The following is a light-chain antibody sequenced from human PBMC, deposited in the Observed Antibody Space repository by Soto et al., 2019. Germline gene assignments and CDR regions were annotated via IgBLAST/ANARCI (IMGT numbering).Light chain of an antibody. CDR3: QQCSKWPPT. CDR1: QSVSSSY. J-gene: IGKJ1*01. V-gene: IGKV3D-20*02. Sequence: EIVLTQSPSPLSLSPGERATLSCRASQSVSSSYLAWYQQKPGQAPRLLIYGASNRATGIPARFSGSGSGTDFTLSISSLEPEDFAVYYCQQCSKWPPTFGQGTKVDIK. CDR2: GAS.